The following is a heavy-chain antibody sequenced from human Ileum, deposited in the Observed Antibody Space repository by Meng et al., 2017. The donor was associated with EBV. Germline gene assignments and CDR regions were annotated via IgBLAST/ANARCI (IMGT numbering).Heavy chain of an antibody. Sequence: QVQLHQGGAGLLKPSETLSITCADYGGSFRGNYWSWIRQSPGKRLEWIGEINESGSTNYNPSLKSRVTILMDTSKNQFSLKLTSVTAADAAVYYCRNAFCSAAAGCSDYWGQGTLVTVFS. J-gene: IGHJ4*02. V-gene: IGHV4-34*01. CDR3: RNAFCSAAAGCSDY. CDR1: GGSFRGNY. CDR2: INESGST. D-gene: IGHD3-3*01.